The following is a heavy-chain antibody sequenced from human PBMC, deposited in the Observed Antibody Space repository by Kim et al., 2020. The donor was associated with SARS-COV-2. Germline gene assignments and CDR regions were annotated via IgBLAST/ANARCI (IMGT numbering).Heavy chain of an antibody. V-gene: IGHV4-39*01. CDR2: IYYSGST. D-gene: IGHD2-2*01. CDR3: GRIVVVPADIGLYNYYGMDV. J-gene: IGHJ6*02. Sequence: SETLSLTYTVSGGSISSSSYYWGWIRQPPGKGLEWIGSIYYSGSTYYNPSLKSRVPISVDTSKNQFSLKLSSVTAADTAVYYCGRIVVVPADIGLYNYYGMDVWGQGTTVTVSS. CDR1: GGSISSSSYY.